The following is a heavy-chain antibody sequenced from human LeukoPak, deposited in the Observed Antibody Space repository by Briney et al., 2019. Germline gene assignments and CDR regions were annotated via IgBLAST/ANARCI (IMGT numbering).Heavy chain of an antibody. D-gene: IGHD2-15*01. Sequence: GGSLILSCAASGFTFSSYAMSWVRQAPGEGLEWVSAISGSGGSTYYADSVKGRFTISRDNSKNTLYLQMNSLRAEDTAVYYCAKTWSVVVAATPFDPWGQGTLVTVSS. V-gene: IGHV3-23*01. J-gene: IGHJ5*02. CDR2: ISGSGGST. CDR1: GFTFSSYA. CDR3: AKTWSVVVAATPFDP.